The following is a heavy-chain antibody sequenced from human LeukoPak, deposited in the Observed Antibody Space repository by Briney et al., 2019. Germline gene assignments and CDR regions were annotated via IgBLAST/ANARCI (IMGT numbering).Heavy chain of an antibody. CDR3: TKVGGDSYGKL. D-gene: IGHD5-18*01. J-gene: IGHJ4*02. V-gene: IGHV3-30*02. CDR2: IRYDGSNK. Sequence: GGPLRLSCAASGFTFSSSWMSWVRQAPGKGLEWVAFIRYDGSNKYYADSVKGRFAISRDNSKNTLYLQMNSLRAEDTAVYYCTKVGGDSYGKLWGQGTLVTVSS. CDR1: GFTFSSSW.